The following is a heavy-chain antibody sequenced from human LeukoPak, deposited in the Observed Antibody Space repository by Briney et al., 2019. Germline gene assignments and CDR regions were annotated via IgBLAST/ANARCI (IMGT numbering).Heavy chain of an antibody. Sequence: GGSLRLSCAASGFTFSKYDLSWVRQAPGKGLECVSAIDRGVGSTYYADSVKGRFTISRDNSKNTLYLQMNNLRVDDTAVYYCAKDRVGGGQGTLVTVSS. J-gene: IGHJ4*02. CDR3: AKDRVG. V-gene: IGHV3-23*01. CDR2: IDRGVGST. CDR1: GFTFSKYD.